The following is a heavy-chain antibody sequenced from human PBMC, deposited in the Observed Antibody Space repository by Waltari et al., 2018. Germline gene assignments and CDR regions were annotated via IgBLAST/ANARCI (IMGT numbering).Heavy chain of an antibody. CDR1: GGSFSGYY. CDR2: INHSGST. J-gene: IGHJ5*02. V-gene: IGHV4-34*01. CDR3: ARGSPTTVTTEGYWFDP. D-gene: IGHD4-4*01. Sequence: QVQLQQWGAGLLKPSETLSLTCVVYGGSFSGYYWSWIRQPPGKGLEWIGEINHSGSTNYNPSLKSRVTISVDTSKNQFSLKLSSVTAADTAVYYCARGSPTTVTTEGYWFDPWGQGTLVTVSS.